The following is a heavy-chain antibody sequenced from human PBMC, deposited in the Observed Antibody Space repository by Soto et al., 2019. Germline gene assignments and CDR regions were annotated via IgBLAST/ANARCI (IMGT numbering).Heavy chain of an antibody. Sequence: SETLSLTCAVYGGSFSGYYWSWIRQPPGKGLEWIGEINHSGSTNYNPSLKSRVTISVDTSKNQFSLKLSSVTAADTAVYYCARVSCSGGSCYAAFDIWGQGTMVTVSS. CDR2: INHSGST. CDR1: GGSFSGYY. CDR3: ARVSCSGGSCYAAFDI. V-gene: IGHV4-34*01. D-gene: IGHD2-15*01. J-gene: IGHJ3*02.